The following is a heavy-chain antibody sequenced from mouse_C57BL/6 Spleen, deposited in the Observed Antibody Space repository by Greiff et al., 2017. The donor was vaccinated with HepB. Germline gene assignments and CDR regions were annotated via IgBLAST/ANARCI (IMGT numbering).Heavy chain of an antibody. CDR3: SRSPTVVAPPAAMDY. CDR1: GYTFTSYW. CDR2: IDPSDSYT. J-gene: IGHJ4*01. D-gene: IGHD1-1*01. Sequence: QVQLQQPGAELVMPGASVKLSCKASGYTFTSYWMHWVKQRPGQGLEWIGEIDPSDSYTNYNQKFKGKSTLTVDKSSSTAYMQLSSLTSEDSAVYYCSRSPTVVAPPAAMDYWGQGTSVTVSS. V-gene: IGHV1-69*01.